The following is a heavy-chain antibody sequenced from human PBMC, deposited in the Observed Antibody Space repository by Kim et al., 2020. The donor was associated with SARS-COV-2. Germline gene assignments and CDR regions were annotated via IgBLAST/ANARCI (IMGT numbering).Heavy chain of an antibody. CDR1: GGSISRNNYY. CDR3: PGGVQNYGMDV. V-gene: IGHV4-39*01. J-gene: IGHJ6*02. Sequence: SETLSLTCTVSGGSISRNNYYWGWIRQPPGKGLEWIGSVYYSGSTYYNSSLKSRVTISVDTSKNQFSLKLSSVTAADTAVYYCPGGVQNYGMDVRGQGTTVTVSS. CDR2: VYYSGST. D-gene: IGHD3-16*01.